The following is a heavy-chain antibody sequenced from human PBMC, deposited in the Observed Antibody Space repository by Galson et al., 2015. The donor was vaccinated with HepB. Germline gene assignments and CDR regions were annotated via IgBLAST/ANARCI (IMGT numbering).Heavy chain of an antibody. J-gene: IGHJ3*02. CDR1: GFTFSSNS. V-gene: IGHV3-30*18. CDR3: AKHSSAFRLLDWYNPLDDFDI. Sequence: SLRLSCTASGFTFSSNSMHWVRQAPGKGLEWVAFISYDGSNKYYADSVQGRFTISRDNSKNTVYLEMNSLRAEDTAVYYCAKHSSAFRLLDWYNPLDDFDIWGKGTMVTVSS. CDR2: ISYDGSNK. D-gene: IGHD3-3*01.